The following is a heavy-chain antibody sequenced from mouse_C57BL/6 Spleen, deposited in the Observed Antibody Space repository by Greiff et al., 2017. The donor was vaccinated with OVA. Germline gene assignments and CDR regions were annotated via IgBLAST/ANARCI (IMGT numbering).Heavy chain of an antibody. CDR3: ARSYSNYVMDY. Sequence: VKLMESGPELVKPGASVKISCKASGYAFSSSWMNWVKQRPGKGLEWIGRIYPGDGDTNYNGKFKGKATLTADKSSSTAYMQLSSLTSEDSAVYFCARSYSNYVMDYWGQGTSVTVSS. J-gene: IGHJ4*01. CDR2: IYPGDGDT. CDR1: GYAFSSSW. V-gene: IGHV1-82*01. D-gene: IGHD2-5*01.